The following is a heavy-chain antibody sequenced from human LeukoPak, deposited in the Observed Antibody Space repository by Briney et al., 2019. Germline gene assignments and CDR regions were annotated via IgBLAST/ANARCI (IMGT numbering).Heavy chain of an antibody. CDR3: ATEYSVFAFDI. J-gene: IGHJ3*02. Sequence: PGGSLRLSCAASGCIFSDAWLSWVRQAPGKGLEWVGRIKRKSAGGTIDYGAPVKGRFTISRDDSKNTMYLQMNSLKIEDTAIYYCATEYSVFAFDIWGQGTVVTVSS. D-gene: IGHD5-12*01. CDR2: IKRKSAGGTI. V-gene: IGHV3-15*01. CDR1: GCIFSDAW.